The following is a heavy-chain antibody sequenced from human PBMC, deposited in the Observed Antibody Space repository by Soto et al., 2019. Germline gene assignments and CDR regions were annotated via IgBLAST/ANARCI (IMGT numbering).Heavy chain of an antibody. CDR1: RLTISRNC. D-gene: IGHD6-13*01. Sequence: APVKGSSKAFRLTISRNCISSARQAPGQGLEWMGWISAYNGNTNYAQKLQGRVTMTTYTSTSTAYMELRSLRSDDTAVYYCARTDSRPQDFDYWGQGTLVTVSS. CDR3: ARTDSRPQDFDY. CDR2: ISAYNGNT. J-gene: IGHJ4*02. V-gene: IGHV1-18*01.